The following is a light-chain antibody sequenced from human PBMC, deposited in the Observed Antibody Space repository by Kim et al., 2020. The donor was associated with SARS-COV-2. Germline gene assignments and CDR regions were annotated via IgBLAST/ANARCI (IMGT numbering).Light chain of an antibody. J-gene: IGKJ5*01. Sequence: YLGDSSALTCRASPGVSRRYFAWYQQKPAHDPRHRIDGASFRATAIPDRFSGNGSGTDFTLTISRLKPAHSAVYYCQQYSSAPPTIGQRTRLEIK. V-gene: IGKV3-20*01. CDR1: PGVSRRY. CDR3: QQYSSAPPT. CDR2: GAS.